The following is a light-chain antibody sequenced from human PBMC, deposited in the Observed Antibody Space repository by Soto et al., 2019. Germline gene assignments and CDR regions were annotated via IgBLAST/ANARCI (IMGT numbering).Light chain of an antibody. CDR2: SAS. CDR3: QQNGSLPIT. J-gene: IGKJ5*01. CDR1: QSISIW. Sequence: TQSPSTLSASVGDRVTITCRASQSISIWLAWFQQKPGQTPRLLIYSASNRATGIPDRFSGSGSGTDFTLTISRLEPEDFVVYYCQQNGSLPITFGQGTRLEIK. V-gene: IGKV3-20*01.